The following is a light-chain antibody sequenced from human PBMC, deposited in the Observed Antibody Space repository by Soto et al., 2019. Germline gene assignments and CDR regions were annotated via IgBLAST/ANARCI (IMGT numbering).Light chain of an antibody. CDR1: QSVSSN. Sequence: EIVLTQSPGTLSLSPGKRATLSCRASQSVSSNLAWYQQKTGQPPTLLIYGASARDTGIPVRFSGSRSGTEFTLTLSRLQSEDFEVYYCQHYNNWPFTFGQGTKVDIK. V-gene: IGKV3-15*01. J-gene: IGKJ2*01. CDR3: QHYNNWPFT. CDR2: GAS.